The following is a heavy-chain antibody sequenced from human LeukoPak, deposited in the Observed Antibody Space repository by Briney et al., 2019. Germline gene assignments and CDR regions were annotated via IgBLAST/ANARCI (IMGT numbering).Heavy chain of an antibody. CDR1: GGSINTYY. CDR2: IFYRGST. D-gene: IGHD1-1*01. Sequence: SETLSLTCTVSGGSINTYYWSWIRQPPGKGLEWFGYIFYRGSTNHNPSLKSRVTISLDTSNNQFSLKLSFVTTADTAVYFCVRGPTRYYFDYWGQGTLVTVSS. J-gene: IGHJ4*02. CDR3: VRGPTRYYFDY. V-gene: IGHV4-59*01.